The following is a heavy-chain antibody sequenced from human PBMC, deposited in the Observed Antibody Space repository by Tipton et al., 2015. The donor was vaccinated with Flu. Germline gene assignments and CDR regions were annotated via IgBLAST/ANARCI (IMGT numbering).Heavy chain of an antibody. D-gene: IGHD3-22*01. CDR1: GFTFSSYA. CDR3: ARVLLVYYDRSGYYDY. CDR2: ISYDGSNK. J-gene: IGHJ4*02. V-gene: IGHV3-30-3*01. Sequence: SLRLSCAASGFTFSSYAMHWVRQAPGKGLEWVAVISYDGSNKYYADSVKGRFTISRDNSKNTLYLQMNSLRAGDTAVYYCARVLLVYYDRSGYYDYWGQGTLVTVSS.